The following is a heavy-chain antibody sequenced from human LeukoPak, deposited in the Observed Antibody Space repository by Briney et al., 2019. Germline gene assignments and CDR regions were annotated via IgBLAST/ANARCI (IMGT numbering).Heavy chain of an antibody. J-gene: IGHJ4*02. CDR1: GLTVSTNY. Sequence: GGSLRHSCAASGLTVSTNYFSWVRLAPGKGLEWVSVIYADGRTYYADSVKGRFTISRDNSRNTLSLQMNRLRAEDTAVYYCSRDPTSMVTMGDYWGQGTLVTVSS. CDR2: IYADGRT. D-gene: IGHD4-17*01. CDR3: SRDPTSMVTMGDY. V-gene: IGHV3-53*01.